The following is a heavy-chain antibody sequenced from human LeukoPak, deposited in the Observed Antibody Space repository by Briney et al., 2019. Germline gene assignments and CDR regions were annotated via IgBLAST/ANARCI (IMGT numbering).Heavy chain of an antibody. CDR1: GFTFSSYA. Sequence: PGGSLRLSCAASGFTFSSYAMSWVRQAPGKGLEWVSAISGSGGSTYYADSMKGRFTISRDNSKNTLYLQMNSLRAEDTAVYYCARDLYCSSTSCSRNFQHWGQGTLVTVSS. CDR3: ARDLYCSSTSCSRNFQH. D-gene: IGHD2-2*01. CDR2: ISGSGGST. J-gene: IGHJ1*01. V-gene: IGHV3-23*01.